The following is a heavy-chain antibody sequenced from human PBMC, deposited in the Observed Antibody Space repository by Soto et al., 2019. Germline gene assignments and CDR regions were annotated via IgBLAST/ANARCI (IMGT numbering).Heavy chain of an antibody. V-gene: IGHV3-23*01. CDR2: MSGSGGST. CDR3: AKEGGYSSGWETFDY. Sequence: EVQLLESGGGLVQPGGSLRISCAASGFTFSSYAMSWVRQAPGKGLEWVSAMSGSGGSTYYADSVKGRFTISRDNSKNTLYLQMNSLRAEDTAVYYCAKEGGYSSGWETFDYWGQGTLVTVSS. D-gene: IGHD6-19*01. J-gene: IGHJ4*02. CDR1: GFTFSSYA.